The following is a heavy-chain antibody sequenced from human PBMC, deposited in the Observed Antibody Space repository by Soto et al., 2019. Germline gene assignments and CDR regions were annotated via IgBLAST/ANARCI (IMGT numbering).Heavy chain of an antibody. CDR1: GGSFSGYY. CDR3: AREGSGSYYHDY. V-gene: IGHV4-34*01. J-gene: IGHJ4*02. D-gene: IGHD3-10*01. CDR2: INHSGST. Sequence: SETLSLTCAVYGGSFSGYYWSWIRQPPGKGLEWIGEINHSGSTNYNPSLKSRVTISVDTSKNQFSLKLSSVTAADTAVYYCAREGSGSYYHDYWGQGTLVTVSS.